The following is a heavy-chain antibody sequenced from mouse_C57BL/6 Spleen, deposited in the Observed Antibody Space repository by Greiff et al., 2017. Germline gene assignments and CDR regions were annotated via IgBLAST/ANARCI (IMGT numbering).Heavy chain of an antibody. Sequence: EVNVVESGGGLVQPGGSMKLSCAASGFTFSDAWMDWVSQSPEKGLEWVSEISTKANTPATYYAESVKGKFTITRDDSKRSVYLQVNSLRAEDTGIYYCTERSFDVWGTGTPVTVSS. CDR2: ISTKANTPAT. CDR1: GFTFSDAW. V-gene: IGHV6-6*01. CDR3: TERSFDV. J-gene: IGHJ1*03.